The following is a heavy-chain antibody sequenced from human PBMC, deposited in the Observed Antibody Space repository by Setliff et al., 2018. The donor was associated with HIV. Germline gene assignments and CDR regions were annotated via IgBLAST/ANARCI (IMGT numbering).Heavy chain of an antibody. CDR2: IVYSGTT. CDR3: VRSGYSGHFDV. V-gene: IGHV4-39*01. J-gene: IGHJ3*01. Sequence: LSLTCTVSGGSIIINDYYWGWIRQSPGKGLEWTGSIVYSGTTYYNVSLESRVTISVDTSKNQFSLKLSSVTAADTAVYYCVRSGYSGHFDVWGQGTMVTVSS. CDR1: GGSIIINDYY. D-gene: IGHD5-12*01.